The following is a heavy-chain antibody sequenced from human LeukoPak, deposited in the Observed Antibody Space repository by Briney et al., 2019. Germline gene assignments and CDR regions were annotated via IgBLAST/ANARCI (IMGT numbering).Heavy chain of an antibody. Sequence: GGSLRLSCAASGFTFNTYWMAWVRQAPGKGLEWVANIKQDESEKYYVDSVKGRFTISRDNAKNSLYLQMNSLTAEDTAVYYCAIDHLGSLDYWGQGILVTVSS. J-gene: IGHJ4*02. CDR1: GFTFNTYW. CDR2: IKQDESEK. CDR3: AIDHLGSLDY. D-gene: IGHD1-26*01. V-gene: IGHV3-7*01.